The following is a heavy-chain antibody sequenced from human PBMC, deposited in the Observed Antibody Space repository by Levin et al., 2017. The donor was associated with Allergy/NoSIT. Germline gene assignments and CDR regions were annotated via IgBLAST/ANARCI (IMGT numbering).Heavy chain of an antibody. CDR1: GFTFSNAW. Sequence: PGGSLRLSCAASGFTFSNAWMSWVRQAPGKGLEWVGRIKSKTDGGTTDYAAPVKGRFTISRDDSKNTLYLQMNSLKTEDTAVYYCTTHLYCSGGSCYSILYYYYYYMDGWGKGTTVTVSS. CDR3: TTHLYCSGGSCYSILYYYYYYMDG. D-gene: IGHD2-15*01. V-gene: IGHV3-15*01. CDR2: IKSKTDGGTT. J-gene: IGHJ6*03.